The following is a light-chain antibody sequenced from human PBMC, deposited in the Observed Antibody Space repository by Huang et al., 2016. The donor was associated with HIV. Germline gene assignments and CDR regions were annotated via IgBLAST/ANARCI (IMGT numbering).Light chain of an antibody. CDR2: WAS. CDR1: QSLLYTPNNRTY. J-gene: IGKJ1*01. V-gene: IGKV4-1*01. CDR3: QQYFSIPT. Sequence: DIVMTQSPDSVTVSLGEWATINCKSTQSLLYTPNNRTYLAWYQKKPRQPPKLLIQWASTREAGVPGRCRGSGSATTFSLTIDNLQPEDVGLYYCQQYFSIPTFGPGTRV.